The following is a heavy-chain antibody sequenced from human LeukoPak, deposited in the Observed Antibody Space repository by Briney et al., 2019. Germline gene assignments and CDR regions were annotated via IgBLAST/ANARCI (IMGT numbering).Heavy chain of an antibody. D-gene: IGHD2-21*01. Sequence: QAGGSLRLSCAASGFTFSGSTIHWVRQASGKGLEWVGRIRTKPNTYATAYVASVKGRFTISRDDSKNTAYLQMNSLKIDDTAVYYCSRHTERGGDWGQGTLVTVSS. J-gene: IGHJ4*02. CDR1: GFTFSGST. CDR2: IRTKPNTYAT. CDR3: SRHTERGGD. V-gene: IGHV3-73*01.